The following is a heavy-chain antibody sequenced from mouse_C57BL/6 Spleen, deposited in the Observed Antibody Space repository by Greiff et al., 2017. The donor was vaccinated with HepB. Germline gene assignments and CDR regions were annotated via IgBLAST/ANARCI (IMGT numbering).Heavy chain of an antibody. V-gene: IGHV5-4*03. Sequence: DVMLVESGGGLVKPGGSLKLSCAASGFTFSSYAMSWVRQTPEKRLEWVATISDGGSYTYYPDNVKGRFTISRDNAKNNLYLQMSHLKSEDTAMYYCARVYYYGSSYGYFDVWGTGTTVTVSS. D-gene: IGHD1-1*01. CDR3: ARVYYYGSSYGYFDV. CDR2: ISDGGSYT. CDR1: GFTFSSYA. J-gene: IGHJ1*03.